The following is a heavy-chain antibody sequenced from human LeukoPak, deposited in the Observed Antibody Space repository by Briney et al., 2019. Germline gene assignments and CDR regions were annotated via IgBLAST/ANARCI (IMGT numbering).Heavy chain of an antibody. CDR1: GGTFSGYA. CDR3: ARGLSTYYYDSTSSAFDI. V-gene: IGHV1-69*05. D-gene: IGHD3-22*01. CDR2: TIPIFGTA. Sequence: SVKVSCKASGGTFSGYAISWVRQAPGQGLEWMGRTIPIFGTANYAQKFQGRVTITTDESTSTAYMELSSLRSEDTAVYYCARGLSTYYYDSTSSAFDIWGQGTMVTVSS. J-gene: IGHJ3*02.